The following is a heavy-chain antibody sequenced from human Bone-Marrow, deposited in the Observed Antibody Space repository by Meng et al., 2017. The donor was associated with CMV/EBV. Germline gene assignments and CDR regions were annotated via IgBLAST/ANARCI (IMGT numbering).Heavy chain of an antibody. V-gene: IGHV3-30*04. Sequence: GGSLRLSCAASGFTFSSYAMHWVRQAPGKGLEWVAVISYDGSNKYYADSVKGRFTISRDNSKNTLYLQMNSLRAEDTAVYYRARVGSTSSDWDYYYGMDVWGQGTTVTVSS. D-gene: IGHD2-2*01. CDR2: ISYDGSNK. CDR3: ARVGSTSSDWDYYYGMDV. J-gene: IGHJ6*02. CDR1: GFTFSSYA.